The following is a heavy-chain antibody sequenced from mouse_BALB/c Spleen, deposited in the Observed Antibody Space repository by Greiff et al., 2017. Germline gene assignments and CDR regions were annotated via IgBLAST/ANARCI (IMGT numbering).Heavy chain of an antibody. V-gene: IGHV3-2*02. CDR2: ISYSGST. CDR3: ARRDYYGSRGAY. Sequence: EVQLQQSGPGLVKPSQSLSLTCTVTGYSITSDYAWNWIRQFPGNKLEWMGYISYSGSTSYNPSLKSRISITRDTSKNQFFLQLNSVTTEDTATYYCARRDYYGSRGAYWGQGTLVTVSA. CDR1: GYSITSDYA. J-gene: IGHJ3*01. D-gene: IGHD1-1*01.